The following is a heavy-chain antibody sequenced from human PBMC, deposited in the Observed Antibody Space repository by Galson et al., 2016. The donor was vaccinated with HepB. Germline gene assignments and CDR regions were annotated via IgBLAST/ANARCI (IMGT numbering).Heavy chain of an antibody. D-gene: IGHD3-10*01. J-gene: IGHJ6*02. CDR3: ARDEITVIRGNIYYSGMHV. Sequence: SLRLSCAASGFSFRTYAMHWVRQAPGKGLEWVALIWNDGNNKYYADSVKGRFTISRDNSKNTLFLKMNSLRAEDTAVYYCARDEITVIRGNIYYSGMHVWGLGTTVTVSS. V-gene: IGHV3-33*01. CDR1: GFSFRTYA. CDR2: IWNDGNNK.